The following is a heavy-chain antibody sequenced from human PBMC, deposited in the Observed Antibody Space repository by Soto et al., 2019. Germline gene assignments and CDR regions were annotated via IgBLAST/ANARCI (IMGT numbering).Heavy chain of an antibody. D-gene: IGHD5-12*01. Sequence: QVQLVQSGAEVKKPGSSVKVSCKASGGTFINYAITWVRQAPGQGLEWLGRIIPIFGSANYAQKFQGRVTITADESTTTAYMELSSLRSGDTAVYYCAKDGGKDGYFGNWFDPGGQGTLVTVSS. CDR2: IIPIFGSA. CDR3: AKDGGKDGYFGNWFDP. V-gene: IGHV1-69*15. CDR1: GGTFINYA. J-gene: IGHJ5*02.